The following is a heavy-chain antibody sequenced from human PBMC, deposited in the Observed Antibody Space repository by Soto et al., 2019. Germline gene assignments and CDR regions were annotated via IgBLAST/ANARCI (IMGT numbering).Heavy chain of an antibody. V-gene: IGHV4-34*01. CDR1: GGSFSGYY. Sequence: PSETLSLTCAVYGGSFSGYYWSWIRQPPGKGLEWIGEINHSGSTYYNPSLKSRVTISVDTSKNQFSLKLSSVTAADTAVYYCARHYDFWSGYSNNWFDPWGQGTLVTVSS. J-gene: IGHJ5*02. D-gene: IGHD3-3*01. CDR3: ARHYDFWSGYSNNWFDP. CDR2: INHSGST.